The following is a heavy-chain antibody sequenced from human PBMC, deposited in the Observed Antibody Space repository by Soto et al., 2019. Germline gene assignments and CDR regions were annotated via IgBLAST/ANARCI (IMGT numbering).Heavy chain of an antibody. CDR2: IYWDDDK. J-gene: IGHJ5*02. V-gene: IGHV2-5*02. CDR3: AHATDTSNPEGNWFDP. CDR1: GFSLSTSGVG. D-gene: IGHD4-4*01. Sequence: VSGPTLVNPTQTLTLTCTFSGFSLSTSGVGVGWIRQPPGKALEWLALIYWDDDKRYSPSLKSRLTITKDTSKNQVVLTMTNMDPVDTATYYCAHATDTSNPEGNWFDPWGQGTLVTVSS.